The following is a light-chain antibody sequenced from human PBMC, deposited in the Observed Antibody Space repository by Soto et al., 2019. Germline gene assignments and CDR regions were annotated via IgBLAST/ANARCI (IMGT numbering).Light chain of an antibody. J-gene: IGKJ2*01. CDR3: QQYGAAPIYT. Sequence: EIVLTQSPGTLSLSPGERATLSCRASQSVSSTYLAWYQQKPGQAPRLLIYGASSRATVTPDRFSGSGAGTDFTLAISRLEPEDFAVYYCQQYGAAPIYTFGQGTKLEIK. V-gene: IGKV3-20*01. CDR1: QSVSSTY. CDR2: GAS.